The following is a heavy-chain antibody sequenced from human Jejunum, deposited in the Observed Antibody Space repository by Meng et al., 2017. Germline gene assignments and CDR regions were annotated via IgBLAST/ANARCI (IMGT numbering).Heavy chain of an antibody. D-gene: IGHD6-13*01. CDR2: IHHTGNI. CDR1: GASISDNNW. J-gene: IGHJ5*02. V-gene: IGHV4-4*02. CDR3: ARDLLGPAIAATGWFDP. Sequence: VQPQGSGPGLVKPSGTLSLTCAVSGASISDNNWWSWVRQAPGKGLEWIGEIHHTGNINYNPSLKSRVTMSLDKPKNQFSLEVTSVTAADTAVYYCARDLLGPAIAATGWFDPWGQGTLVTVSS.